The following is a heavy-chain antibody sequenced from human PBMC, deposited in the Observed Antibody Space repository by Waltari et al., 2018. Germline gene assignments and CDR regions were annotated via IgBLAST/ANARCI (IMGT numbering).Heavy chain of an antibody. J-gene: IGHJ6*02. D-gene: IGHD3-10*01. CDR3: ARARGYFDSGNFYYYGMDV. V-gene: IGHV7-4-1*02. CDR1: GYTFNSNA. CDR2: INTYTGNP. Sequence: AQVEQSGSELKQPGASVKISCSTSGYTFNSNALNWVRQAPGQGLEWMGWINTYTGNPTYAQGFTGRFVFSLDTSVSTAYLQLSSLTADDTAVYYCARARGYFDSGNFYYYGMDVWGQGTMVTVSS.